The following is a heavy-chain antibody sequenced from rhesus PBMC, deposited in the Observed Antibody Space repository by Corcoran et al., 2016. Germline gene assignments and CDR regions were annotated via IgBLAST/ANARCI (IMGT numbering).Heavy chain of an antibody. CDR2: INGNSGIT. D-gene: IGHD3-3*01. CDR3: ARPLWTGAFLFGY. CDR1: GGSFSSYW. V-gene: IGHV4-80*01. Sequence: QVQLQESGPGLVKPSETLSLTCAVSGGSFSSYWWSWIRQPPGKGLEWIGEINGNSGITNYNPSLNIRVTISKDASKNQFALKLSSVAAADTAVYYCARPLWTGAFLFGYWGQGVLVTVSS. J-gene: IGHJ4*01.